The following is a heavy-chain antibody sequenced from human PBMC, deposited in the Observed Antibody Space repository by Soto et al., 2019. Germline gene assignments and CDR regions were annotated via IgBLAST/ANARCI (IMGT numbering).Heavy chain of an antibody. V-gene: IGHV4-59*01. D-gene: IGHD3-22*01. CDR2: IYYSGST. CDR3: ARDQAYYDSSGYYYLFEDY. CDR1: GGSISSYY. J-gene: IGHJ4*02. Sequence: SETLSLTCTVSGGSISSYYWSWIRQPPGKGLEWIGYIYYSGSTNYNPSLKSRVTISVDTSKNQFSLKLSSVTAADTAVYYCARDQAYYDSSGYYYLFEDYWGQGTLVTVSS.